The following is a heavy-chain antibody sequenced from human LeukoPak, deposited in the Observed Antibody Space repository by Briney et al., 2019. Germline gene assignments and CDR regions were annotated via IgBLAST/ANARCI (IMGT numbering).Heavy chain of an antibody. Sequence: SETLSLTCTVSGGSISSYYWSWIRQPPGKGLGWIGYIYYSGSTNYNPSLKSRVTISVDTSKNQFSLKLSSVTAADTAVYYCARESAGYYYDSSGYLGLDPWGQGTLVTVSS. V-gene: IGHV4-59*01. CDR1: GGSISSYY. CDR3: ARESAGYYYDSSGYLGLDP. J-gene: IGHJ5*02. CDR2: IYYSGST. D-gene: IGHD3-22*01.